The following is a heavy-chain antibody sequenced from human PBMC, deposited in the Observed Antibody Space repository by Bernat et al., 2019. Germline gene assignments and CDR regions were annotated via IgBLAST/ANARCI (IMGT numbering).Heavy chain of an antibody. D-gene: IGHD3-3*01. CDR2: IIPIFGIA. V-gene: IGHV1-69*17. Sequence: QVQLVQSGAEVKKPVSSVKVSCKASGGTFSSYAISWVRQAPGQGLEWIGGIIPIFGIANYAQKFQGRVTITADKSTSTAYMELISLSSEDTAVYYCASRYYDFWSGYYMPFGYYYYMDVWGKGTTVTVSS. J-gene: IGHJ6*03. CDR1: GGTFSSYA. CDR3: ASRYYDFWSGYYMPFGYYYYMDV.